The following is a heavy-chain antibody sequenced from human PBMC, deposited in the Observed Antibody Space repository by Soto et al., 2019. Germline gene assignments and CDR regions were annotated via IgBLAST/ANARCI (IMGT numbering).Heavy chain of an antibody. CDR3: ARDRDGDSFWDYYSGMDV. Sequence: PRLSCAASGFTFSSYSMNWVRQAPGKGLEWVSYISSSSSTIYYADSVKGRFTISRDNAKNSLYLQMNSLRDEDTAVYYCARDRDGDSFWDYYSGMDVWGQGSTVTVSS. V-gene: IGHV3-48*02. J-gene: IGHJ6*02. CDR2: ISSSSSTI. CDR1: GFTFSSYS. D-gene: IGHD4-17*01.